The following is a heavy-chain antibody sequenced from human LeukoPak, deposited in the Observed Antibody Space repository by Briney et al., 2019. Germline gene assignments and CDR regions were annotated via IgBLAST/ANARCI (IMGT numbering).Heavy chain of an antibody. V-gene: IGHV1-2*02. J-gene: IGHJ6*02. Sequence: ASVKVSCKASGYTFTGYYMHWVRQAPGQGLEWMGWINPNSGGTNYAQKFQGRVTMTRDTSISTAYMELSRLRSDDTAVYYCARTFGYDSSGDSSYYYYGMDVWGQGPTVTVSS. CDR3: ARTFGYDSSGDSSYYYYGMDV. D-gene: IGHD3-22*01. CDR1: GYTFTGYY. CDR2: INPNSGGT.